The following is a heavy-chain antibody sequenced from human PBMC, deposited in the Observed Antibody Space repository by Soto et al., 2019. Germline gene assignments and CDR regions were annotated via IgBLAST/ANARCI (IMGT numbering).Heavy chain of an antibody. J-gene: IGHJ6*02. Sequence: SVKVSCKASGGTFSSYAISWVRQAPGQGLEWMGGIIPIFGTANYAQKFQGRVTITADESTSTAYMELSSLRSEDTAVYYCARELLVAGKTPKASMDVSVHVMTVAVS. CDR3: ARELLVAGKTPKASMDV. D-gene: IGHD6-19*01. CDR1: GGTFSSYA. CDR2: IIPIFGTA. V-gene: IGHV1-69*13.